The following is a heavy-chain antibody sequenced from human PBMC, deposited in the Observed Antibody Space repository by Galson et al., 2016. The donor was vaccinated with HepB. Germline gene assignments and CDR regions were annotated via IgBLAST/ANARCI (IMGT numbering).Heavy chain of an antibody. CDR1: GYTFTNYW. D-gene: IGHD3-3*01. V-gene: IGHV5-51*01. Sequence: QSGAEVKMPGESLRISCKGSGYTFTNYWIGWVRQVPGKGLEWMGIIYPGDSDTRYSPSFQGQVTMSVDKSISTAYLQWSSLKASDTSIYYCARHAFRIRFLEPFDPWGQGTLVTVSS. CDR3: ARHAFRIRFLEPFDP. J-gene: IGHJ5*02. CDR2: IYPGDSDT.